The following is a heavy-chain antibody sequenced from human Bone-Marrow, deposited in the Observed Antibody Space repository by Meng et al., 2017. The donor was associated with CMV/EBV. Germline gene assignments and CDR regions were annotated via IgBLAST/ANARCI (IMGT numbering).Heavy chain of an antibody. CDR1: GGSFSGYY. CDR3: ARANGLTYYDFGRGWFDP. J-gene: IGHJ5*02. V-gene: IGHV4-34*01. Sequence: QVHLQEWGAGLLKPSETLSLTCAVYGGSFSGYYWSWIRQPPGKGLEWIGEINHSGSTNYNPSLKSRVTISVDTSKNQFSLKLSSVTAADTAVYYCARANGLTYYDFGRGWFDPWGQGTLVTVSS. CDR2: INHSGST. D-gene: IGHD3-3*01.